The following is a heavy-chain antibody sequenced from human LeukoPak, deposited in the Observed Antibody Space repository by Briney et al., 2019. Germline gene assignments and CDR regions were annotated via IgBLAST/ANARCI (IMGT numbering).Heavy chain of an antibody. CDR3: ARRWQSNQGDAFDF. Sequence: GGSLRLSCAASGFTFSSYGMHWVRQAPGKGLEWVAVISYDGSNKYYADSVKGRFTISRDNSKNTLYLQMNSLRAEDTAVYYCARRWQSNQGDAFDFWGQGTMVTVSS. D-gene: IGHD4-11*01. CDR2: ISYDGSNK. V-gene: IGHV3-30*03. J-gene: IGHJ3*01. CDR1: GFTFSSYG.